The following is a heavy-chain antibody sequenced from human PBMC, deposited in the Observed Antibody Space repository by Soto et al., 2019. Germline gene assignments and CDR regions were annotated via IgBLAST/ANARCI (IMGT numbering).Heavy chain of an antibody. V-gene: IGHV3-73*01. J-gene: IGHJ5*02. CDR2: IRSKANSYAT. D-gene: IGHD6-19*01. Sequence: EVQLVESGGGLVQPGGSLKLSCAASGFTFSGSALHWVRQASGTGLEWVGRIRSKANSYATAYAASVKGRFTISRDDSQHTEYLQMNSLKTEDTAVYYCTFGIAVAGTSWFDPWGQVNLVNVAS. CDR3: TFGIAVAGTSWFDP. CDR1: GFTFSGSA.